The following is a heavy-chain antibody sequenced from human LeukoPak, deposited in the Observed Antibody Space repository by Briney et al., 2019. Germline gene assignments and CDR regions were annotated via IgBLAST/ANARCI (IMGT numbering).Heavy chain of an antibody. Sequence: QSGGSLRLSCAASGFAFSSYWMSWVRQAPGKGLEWVANIKEDGSEKYFVDSVKGRFTISRDDAKNTLYLQMNSLRAEDTAVYYCARRPGGYYDSNGILEYFDYWGQGTLVTVSS. V-gene: IGHV3-7*01. D-gene: IGHD3-22*01. CDR1: GFAFSSYW. CDR3: ARRPGGYYDSNGILEYFDY. J-gene: IGHJ4*02. CDR2: IKEDGSEK.